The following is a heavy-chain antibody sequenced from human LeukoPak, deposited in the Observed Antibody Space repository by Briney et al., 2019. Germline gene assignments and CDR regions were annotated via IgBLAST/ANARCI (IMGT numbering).Heavy chain of an antibody. CDR2: ISAYNGNT. Sequence: GASVKVSCKASGDTFTSYGISWLRQAPGQGLEWMGWISAYNGNTNYAQKLQGRVTMTTDTSTSTAYMELSSLRSEDTAVYYCARERSSLDDAFDIWGQGTMVTVSS. V-gene: IGHV1-18*01. J-gene: IGHJ3*02. D-gene: IGHD3-16*02. CDR1: GDTFTSYG. CDR3: ARERSSLDDAFDI.